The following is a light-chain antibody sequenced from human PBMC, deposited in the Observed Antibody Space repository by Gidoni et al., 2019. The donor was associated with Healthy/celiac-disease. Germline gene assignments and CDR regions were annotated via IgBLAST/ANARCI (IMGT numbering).Light chain of an antibody. CDR3: CSYAGSSTYVE. Sequence: QSALTQPASVSGSPGQSITISCTGTSSDVGSYDLVSWYQHHPGKAPKLMIYEVSKRPSGVSNRFSGSKSGNTASLTISGLQAEDEADYYCCSYAGSSTYVEFGGGTKLTVL. J-gene: IGLJ2*01. CDR1: SSDVGSYDL. CDR2: EVS. V-gene: IGLV2-23*02.